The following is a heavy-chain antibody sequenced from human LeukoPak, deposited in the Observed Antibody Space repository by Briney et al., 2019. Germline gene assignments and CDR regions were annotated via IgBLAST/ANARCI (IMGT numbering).Heavy chain of an antibody. CDR2: INPNSGGT. Sequence: ASVKVSCKASGYTFTGYYMHWVRQAPGRGLEWMGWINPNSGGTNYAQKFQGRVTMTRDTSISTAYMELSRLRSDDTAVYYCARVIYGGGGYYFDYWGQGTLVTVSS. CDR1: GYTFTGYY. J-gene: IGHJ4*02. V-gene: IGHV1-2*02. CDR3: ARVIYGGGGYYFDY. D-gene: IGHD3-10*01.